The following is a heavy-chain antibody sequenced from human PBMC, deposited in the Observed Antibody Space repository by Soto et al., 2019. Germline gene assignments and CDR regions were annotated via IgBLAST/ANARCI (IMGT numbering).Heavy chain of an antibody. V-gene: IGHV3-23*01. D-gene: IGHD5-12*01. CDR1: GFTFSSYA. CDR3: AKRGRVATIDYYYYGMDV. J-gene: IGHJ6*02. CDR2: ISGSGGST. Sequence: GGSLRLSCAASGFTFSSYAMSWVRQAPGKGLEWVSAISGSGGSTYYADSVKGRFTISRDNSKNTLYLQMNSLRAEDTAVYYCAKRGRVATIDYYYYGMDVWGQGTTVTVSS.